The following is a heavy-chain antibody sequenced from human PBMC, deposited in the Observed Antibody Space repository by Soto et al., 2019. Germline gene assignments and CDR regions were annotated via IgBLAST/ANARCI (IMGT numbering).Heavy chain of an antibody. CDR3: ARRTGAGNWYFDL. J-gene: IGHJ2*01. CDR2: IYYSGSP. D-gene: IGHD6-25*01. Sequence: SETLSLTCTVSGGSISGSSYYWGWIRQPPGKGLEWIGSIYYSGSPFYNPSLKSRVTLSVDTSKNQFSLKMTSVTAADTALYYCARRTGAGNWYFDLWGRGTLVTVSS. V-gene: IGHV4-39*01. CDR1: GGSISGSSYY.